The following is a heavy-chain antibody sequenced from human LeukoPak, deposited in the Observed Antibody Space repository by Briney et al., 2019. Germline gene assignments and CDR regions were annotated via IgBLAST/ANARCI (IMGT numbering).Heavy chain of an antibody. Sequence: NAGGSLRLSCAASGFTFSDYHMSWIRQAPGKGLEWVSYISASSTDIHYPDSVKGRFTISRDNAKNSLYLQMNSLRAEDTAVYYCARDRCSGGGCYYYYMDVWGKGTTVTISS. CDR3: ARDRCSGGGCYYYYMDV. CDR1: GFTFSDYH. V-gene: IGHV3-11*01. CDR2: ISASSTDI. D-gene: IGHD2-15*01. J-gene: IGHJ6*03.